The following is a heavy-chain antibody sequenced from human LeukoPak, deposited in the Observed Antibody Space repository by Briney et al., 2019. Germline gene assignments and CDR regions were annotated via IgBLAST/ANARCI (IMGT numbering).Heavy chain of an antibody. J-gene: IGHJ4*02. D-gene: IGHD3-3*01. V-gene: IGHV1-69*05. Sequence: SVKVSCKASGGTFSSYAISWVRQAPGQGLEWMGGIIPIFGTANCAQKFQGRVTITTDESTSTAYMGLSSLRSEDTAVYYCARGDFGVVITPYFDYWGQGTLVTVSS. CDR1: GGTFSSYA. CDR2: IIPIFGTA. CDR3: ARGDFGVVITPYFDY.